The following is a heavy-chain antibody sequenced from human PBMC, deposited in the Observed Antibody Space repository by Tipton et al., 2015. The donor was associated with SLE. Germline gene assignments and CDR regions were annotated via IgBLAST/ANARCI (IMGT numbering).Heavy chain of an antibody. CDR1: GDSISSGSYY. V-gene: IGHV4-61*09. CDR3: ARGGGAAGTGVDY. Sequence: TLSLTCTVSGDSISSGSYYWSWIRQPAGKGLEWIGYIYTSGSTNYNPSLKSRVTISVDTSKNQFSLKLSSVTAADTAVYYCARGGGAAGTGVDYWGQGTLVTVSS. J-gene: IGHJ4*02. D-gene: IGHD6-13*01. CDR2: IYTSGST.